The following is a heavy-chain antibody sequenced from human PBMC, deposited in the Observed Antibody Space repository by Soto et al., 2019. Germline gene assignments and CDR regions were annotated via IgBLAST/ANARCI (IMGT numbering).Heavy chain of an antibody. D-gene: IGHD3-10*01. V-gene: IGHV1-69*01. CDR1: GGTFSSYA. J-gene: IGHJ5*02. CDR3: ARVTSMVRGVIDNWFDP. CDR2: IIPMYGPA. Sequence: QVPLVQSGAEVKKPGSSVTVSCKASGGTFSSYAIHWVRQAPGQGLEWMGGIIPMYGPAKYAKRFQGRVTITADESTPTVYRELTSLTSQDTAVYYCARVTSMVRGVIDNWFDPWGHGTLVTVSS.